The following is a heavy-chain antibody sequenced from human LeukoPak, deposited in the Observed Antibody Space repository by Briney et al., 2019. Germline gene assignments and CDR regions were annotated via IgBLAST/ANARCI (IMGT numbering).Heavy chain of an antibody. CDR3: ARSDGPTDAFDI. CDR1: GFTFSSYS. Sequence: GGSLRLSCTVSGFTFSSYSMNWVRQAPGKGLEWISSISGSSTYTLYTDSVKGRFTISRDNAKNSLYLQMNSLRAEDTAVYYCARSDGPTDAFDIWGRGTMVTLS. V-gene: IGHV3-21*01. D-gene: IGHD4/OR15-4a*01. J-gene: IGHJ3*02. CDR2: ISGSSTYT.